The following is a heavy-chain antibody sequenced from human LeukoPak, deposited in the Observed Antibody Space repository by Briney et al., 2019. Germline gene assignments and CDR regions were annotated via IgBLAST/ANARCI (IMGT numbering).Heavy chain of an antibody. J-gene: IGHJ4*02. V-gene: IGHV3-74*01. Sequence: GGSLRLSCSASGFSIGESWMHWVRRAPGRGLVWVSRTDGSNTFFADSVKGRFSVSMDNAQNTLYLQMHSLRAEDTAVYYCARDDYNRLWGQGTLVTVSS. CDR2: TDGSNT. CDR1: GFSIGESW. D-gene: IGHD1-14*01. CDR3: ARDDYNRL.